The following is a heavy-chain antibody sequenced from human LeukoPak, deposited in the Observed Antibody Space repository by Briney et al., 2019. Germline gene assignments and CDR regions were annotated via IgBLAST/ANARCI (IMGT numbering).Heavy chain of an antibody. V-gene: IGHV4-39*07. CDR2: IYYSGST. D-gene: IGHD2-8*01. CDR3: ATNGYYCIDV. CDR1: GGSISSSSYH. Sequence: PSETLSLTCTVSGGSISSSSYHWGWIRQPPGKGLEWIVSIYYSGSTYYNPSLKSRVTISVDTSKNQFSLKLSSVTAADTAVYYCATNGYYCIDVWGKGTTVTVSS. J-gene: IGHJ6*03.